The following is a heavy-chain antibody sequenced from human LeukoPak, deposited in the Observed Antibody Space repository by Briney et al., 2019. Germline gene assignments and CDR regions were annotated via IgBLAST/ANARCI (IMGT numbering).Heavy chain of an antibody. CDR1: GFTFSSYA. J-gene: IGHJ4*02. Sequence: GGSLRLSCAASGFTFSSYAMRWVRPAPGKGLEWVSAISGSGGSTYYADSVKGRFTISRDNSKNTLYLRMTRLRAEDTAVYYCAKDDEGSPDYFDYWGQGTLVTVSS. D-gene: IGHD1-26*01. V-gene: IGHV3-23*01. CDR2: ISGSGGST. CDR3: AKDDEGSPDYFDY.